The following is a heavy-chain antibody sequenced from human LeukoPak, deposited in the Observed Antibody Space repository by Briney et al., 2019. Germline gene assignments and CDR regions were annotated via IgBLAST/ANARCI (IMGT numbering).Heavy chain of an antibody. D-gene: IGHD3-16*01. CDR3: ARYDSRGSASTRFDY. V-gene: IGHV4-38-2*01. CDR2: IYGRAST. J-gene: IGHJ4*02. CDR1: GYSLGKNYY. Sequence: PSETLSLTCAVSGYSLGKNYYWGWIRQSPGKGLEWIGRIYGRASTSYNPSLMNRVTMSVDTPKNHFPLQLTSVTAADTAVYYCARYDSRGSASTRFDYWGPGILVTVSS.